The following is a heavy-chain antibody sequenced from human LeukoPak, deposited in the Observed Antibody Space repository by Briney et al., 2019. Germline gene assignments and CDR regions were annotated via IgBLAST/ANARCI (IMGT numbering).Heavy chain of an antibody. CDR1: GSTFTDYY. J-gene: IGHJ4*02. Sequence: ASVKVSCKASGSTFTDYYMHWVRQAPGQGLEWMGWINPNSGGTNFAQKFQGRVTMTRDTFISTVYMDLSRLRSDDTAVYYCARELWFGEFYFDYWGQGTLVTVSS. CDR3: ARELWFGEFYFDY. D-gene: IGHD3-10*01. CDR2: INPNSGGT. V-gene: IGHV1-2*02.